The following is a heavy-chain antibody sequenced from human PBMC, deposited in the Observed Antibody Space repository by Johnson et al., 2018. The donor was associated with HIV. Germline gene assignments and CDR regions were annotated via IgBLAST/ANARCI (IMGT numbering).Heavy chain of an antibody. Sequence: VQLVESGGGLVQPGGSLRLSCAASGFTISTKYFNWVRQAPGKGLEWVSVISIGGSTYYADSVKGRFTISRDNSKNTMYLQMNSLRAEDTAIYYCARGRGWLLQVGGAFDIWGQGTMVTVSS. CDR1: GFTISTKY. CDR2: ISIGGST. CDR3: ARGRGWLLQVGGAFDI. V-gene: IGHV3-66*01. D-gene: IGHD2-21*01. J-gene: IGHJ3*02.